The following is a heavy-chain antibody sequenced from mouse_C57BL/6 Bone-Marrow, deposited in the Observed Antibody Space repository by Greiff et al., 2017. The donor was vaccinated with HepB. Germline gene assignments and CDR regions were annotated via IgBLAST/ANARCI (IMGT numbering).Heavy chain of an antibody. Sequence: VQVVESGPGLVQPSQSLSITCTVSGFSLTSYGVHWVRQSPGKGLEWLGVIWRGGSTDYNAAFMSRLSITKDNSKSQVFFKMNSLQADDTAIYYCAKNYYGSSRMDYWGQGTSVTVSS. J-gene: IGHJ4*01. CDR1: GFSLTSYG. CDR3: AKNYYGSSRMDY. V-gene: IGHV2-5*01. D-gene: IGHD1-1*01. CDR2: IWRGGST.